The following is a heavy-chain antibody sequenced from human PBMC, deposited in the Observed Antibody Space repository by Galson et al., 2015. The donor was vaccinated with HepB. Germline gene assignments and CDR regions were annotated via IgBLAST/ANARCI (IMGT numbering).Heavy chain of an antibody. V-gene: IGHV1-69*04. J-gene: IGHJ3*01. CDR1: GGSFSSYA. Sequence: SVKVSCKASGGSFSSYAFSWVRQAPGQGLEWMGRIIPLLDTANYAQRFQGRVTITADKSTSTAYMELSSLSSDDTAVYYCSRGDGDQGSLAPVGKEAVGTATISCSCTVINSRILGRHRVQLQGELILGCVW. CDR3: SRGDGDQGSLAPVGKEAVGTATISCSCTVINSRILGRHRVQLQGELILGCV. D-gene: IGHD4-17*01. CDR2: IIPLLDTA.